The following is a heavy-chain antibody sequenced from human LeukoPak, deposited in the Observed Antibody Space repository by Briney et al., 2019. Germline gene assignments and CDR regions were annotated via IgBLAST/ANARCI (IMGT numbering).Heavy chain of an antibody. J-gene: IGHJ4*02. D-gene: IGHD6-19*01. CDR2: IYYSGST. Sequence: SETLSLTCTVSGGSISSGGYYWSWIRQHPGKGLEWIGYIYYSGSTYYNPSLKSRVTISVDTSKSQFSLKLSSVTAADTAVYYCAMGEWLVREGYFDYWGQGTLVTVSS. CDR1: GGSISSGGYY. CDR3: AMGEWLVREGYFDY. V-gene: IGHV4-31*03.